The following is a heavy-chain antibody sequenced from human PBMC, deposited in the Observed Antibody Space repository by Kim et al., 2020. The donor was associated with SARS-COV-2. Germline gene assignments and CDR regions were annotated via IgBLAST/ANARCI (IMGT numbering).Heavy chain of an antibody. CDR1: GGSISSSSYY. Sequence: SETLSLTCTVSGGSISSSSYYWGWIRQPPGKGLEWIGSIYYSGSTYYNPSLKSRVTISVDTSKNQFSLKLSSVTAADTAVYYCARSMEEAYYDFWSGYSPRPAGYWGQGTLVTVSS. CDR3: ARSMEEAYYDFWSGYSPRPAGY. D-gene: IGHD3-3*01. V-gene: IGHV4-39*01. CDR2: IYYSGST. J-gene: IGHJ4*02.